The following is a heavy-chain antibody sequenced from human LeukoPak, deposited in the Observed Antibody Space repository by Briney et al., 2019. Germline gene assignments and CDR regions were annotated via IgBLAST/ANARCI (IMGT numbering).Heavy chain of an antibody. CDR3: APTPLCSGGSCYGFAFDI. D-gene: IGHD2-15*01. V-gene: IGHV3-21*01. J-gene: IGHJ3*02. CDR1: GFTFSSYS. CDR2: ISSSSSYI. Sequence: PGGSLRLSCAASGFTFSSYSMNWVRQAPGKGLEWVSSISSSSSYIYYADSVKGRFTISRDNAKNSLYLQMNSLRAEDTAVYYCAPTPLCSGGSCYGFAFDIWGQGTMVTVSS.